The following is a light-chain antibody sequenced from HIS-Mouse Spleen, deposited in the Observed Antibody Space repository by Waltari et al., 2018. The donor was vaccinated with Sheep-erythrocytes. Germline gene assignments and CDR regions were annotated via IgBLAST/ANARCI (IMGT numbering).Light chain of an antibody. CDR1: RSDVGSYNL. Sequence: QSALTQPASVSGSPGQSITISCTVTRSDVGSYNLVSWYQQHPGKAPKLMIYEGSKRPSGVSNRFSGSKSGNTASLTISGLQAEDEADYYCCSYAGSSTFVVFGGGTKLTVL. CDR2: EGS. CDR3: CSYAGSSTFVV. V-gene: IGLV2-23*01. J-gene: IGLJ2*01.